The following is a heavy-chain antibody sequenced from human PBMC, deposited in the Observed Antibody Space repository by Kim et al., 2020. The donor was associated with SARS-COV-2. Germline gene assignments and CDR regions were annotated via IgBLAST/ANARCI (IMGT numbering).Heavy chain of an antibody. Sequence: SETLSLTCTVSGGSISSGGYYWSWIRQHPGKGLEWIGYIFHSGSTDYNPSLKSRVSISIDASKNQLSLKLNSVTAADTAVYYCATCQGSVTTFLDYWGQG. CDR2: IFHSGST. CDR1: GGSISSGGYY. D-gene: IGHD4-17*01. V-gene: IGHV4-31*03. J-gene: IGHJ4*02. CDR3: ATCQGSVTTFLDY.